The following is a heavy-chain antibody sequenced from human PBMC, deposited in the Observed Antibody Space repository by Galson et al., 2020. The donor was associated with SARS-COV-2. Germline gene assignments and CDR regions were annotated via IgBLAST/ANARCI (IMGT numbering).Heavy chain of an antibody. CDR3: ARVFVHAASFIDY. D-gene: IGHD1-1*01. Sequence: PSETLSLTCTVSGGSISSGDYYWSWIRQPPGKGLEWIGYIYYSGSTYYNPSLKSRVTISVDTSKNQFSLKLSSVTAADTAVYYCARVFVHAASFIDYWAREPWSPSPQ. J-gene: IGHJ4*02. V-gene: IGHV4-30-4*01. CDR2: IYYSGST. CDR1: GGSISSGDYY.